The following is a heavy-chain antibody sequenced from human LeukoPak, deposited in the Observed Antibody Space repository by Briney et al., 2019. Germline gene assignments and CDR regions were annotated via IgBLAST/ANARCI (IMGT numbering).Heavy chain of an antibody. D-gene: IGHD2-21*01. CDR1: GEPISGFY. CDR2: IYYSGGT. Sequence: SETLSLTCTVSGEPISGFYWTWIRQPPGKGLEWIGYIYYSGGTNYNPSLKSRVTISVDTSKNQFSLKLSSVTAADTAVYYCARGVVIAPQTFDYWGQGTLVTVSS. CDR3: ARGVVIAPQTFDY. V-gene: IGHV4-59*01. J-gene: IGHJ4*02.